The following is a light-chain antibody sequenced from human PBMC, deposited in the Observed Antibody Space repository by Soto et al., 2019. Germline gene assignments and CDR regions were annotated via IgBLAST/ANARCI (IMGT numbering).Light chain of an antibody. CDR3: QQRNVLPPVS. Sequence: DIVMRQSPDTKSVSPGERATLSCRASQNVGGSAAWYQQKPGQAPRLLIYGAFNRATGIRARFSGSGSGTDFTLTINSLEPADFAVYYWQQRNVLPPVSFCQGTR. CDR1: QNVGGS. J-gene: IGKJ5*01. CDR2: GAF. V-gene: IGKV3-11*01.